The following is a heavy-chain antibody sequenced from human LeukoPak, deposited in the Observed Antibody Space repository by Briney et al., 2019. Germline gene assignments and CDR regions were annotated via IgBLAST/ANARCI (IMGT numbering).Heavy chain of an antibody. CDR2: IRYDGSNK. CDR3: ACDFITMVRGVIKGYYYYYMDV. V-gene: IGHV3-30*02. D-gene: IGHD3-10*01. CDR1: GFTFSSYG. J-gene: IGHJ6*03. Sequence: PGGSLRLSCAASGFTFSSYGMHWVRRAPGKGLEWVAFIRYDGSNKYYADSVKGRFTISRDNSKNTLYLQMNSLRAEDTAVYYCACDFITMVRGVIKGYYYYYMDVWGKETTVTISS.